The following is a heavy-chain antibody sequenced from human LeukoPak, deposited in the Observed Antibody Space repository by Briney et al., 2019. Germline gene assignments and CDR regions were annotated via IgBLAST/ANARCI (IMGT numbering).Heavy chain of an antibody. Sequence: GGSLRLSCAASGFTFSRYGMHWVRQAPGKGLEWVAFIRFDGSNKYYADSLKGRFTISRDNSKSTLSLQMNSLRAEDTAVYYCASSGYSYADFDYWGQGTLVTVSS. D-gene: IGHD5-18*01. CDR3: ASSGYSYADFDY. J-gene: IGHJ4*02. CDR1: GFTFSRYG. CDR2: IRFDGSNK. V-gene: IGHV3-30*02.